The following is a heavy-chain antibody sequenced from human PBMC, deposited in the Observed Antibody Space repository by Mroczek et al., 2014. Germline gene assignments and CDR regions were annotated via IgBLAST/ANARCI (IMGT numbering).Heavy chain of an antibody. V-gene: IGHV3-30-3*01. J-gene: IGHJ4*02. D-gene: IGHD5-12*01. CDR1: GFTFSSYA. CDR2: ISYDGSNK. Sequence: QVQLVESGGGVVQPGRSLRLSCAASGFTFSSYAMHWVRQAPGKGLEWVAVISYDGSNKYYADSVKGRFTISRDNSKNTLYLQMNSLRAEDTAVYYCAREGAQYSGYDRADYWGQGTLVTVSS. CDR3: AREGAQYSGYDRADY.